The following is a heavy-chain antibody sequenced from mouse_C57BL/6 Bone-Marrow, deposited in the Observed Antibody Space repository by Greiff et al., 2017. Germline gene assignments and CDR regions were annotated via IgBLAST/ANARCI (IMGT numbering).Heavy chain of an antibody. CDR1: GYTFTSYW. J-gene: IGHJ3*01. CDR3: TRDYYGRIWFAD. V-gene: IGHV1-5*01. CDR2: IYPGNSDT. D-gene: IGHD1-1*01. Sequence: VQLQQSGTVLARPGASVKMSCKTSGYTFTSYWMHWVKQRPGQGLEWIGAIYPGNSDTSYNQKFKGKAKLTAVSSARTAYMELSSLTKEDSAVYYCTRDYYGRIWFADWGQGTLVTVSA.